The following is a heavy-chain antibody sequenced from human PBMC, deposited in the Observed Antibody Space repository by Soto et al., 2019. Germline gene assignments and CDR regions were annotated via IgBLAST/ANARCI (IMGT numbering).Heavy chain of an antibody. CDR2: IYYSGST. CDR1: GGSISSSSYY. Sequence: QLQESGPGLVKPSETLSLTCTVSGGSISSSSYYWGWIRQPPGKGLEWIGSIYYSGSTYYNPSLKSRVTISVDTSKNQFSLKLSSVTAADTAVYYCALGYDSSGSPFDYWGQGTLVTVSS. D-gene: IGHD3-22*01. V-gene: IGHV4-39*01. J-gene: IGHJ4*02. CDR3: ALGYDSSGSPFDY.